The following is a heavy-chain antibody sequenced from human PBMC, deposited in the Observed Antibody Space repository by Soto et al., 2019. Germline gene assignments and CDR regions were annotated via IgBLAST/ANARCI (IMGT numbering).Heavy chain of an antibody. Sequence: QVQLQESGPGLVKPSQTLSLTCTVSGGSISSGDYYWSWIRQPPGKGLEWIGYIYYSGSTYYNPSLQRRVTISVDPSKPQFSLKLSSVTAADTAVYYCARDHYGRYSRTNTPYYYYGMDVWGQGTTVTVSS. D-gene: IGHD6-13*01. CDR2: IYYSGST. CDR1: GGSISSGDYY. J-gene: IGHJ6*02. CDR3: ARDHYGRYSRTNTPYYYYGMDV. V-gene: IGHV4-30-4*01.